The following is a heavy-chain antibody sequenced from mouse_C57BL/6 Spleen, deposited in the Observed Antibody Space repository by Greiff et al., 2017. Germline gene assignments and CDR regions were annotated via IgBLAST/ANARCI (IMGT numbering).Heavy chain of an antibody. CDR2: ISYDGSN. J-gene: IGHJ2*01. D-gene: IGHD1-1*01. Sequence: DVQLQESGPGLVKPSQSLSLTCSVTGYSIPSGYYWNWIRQFPGNKLEWMGYISYDGSNNYNPSLKNRISITRDTSKNQFFLKLNSVTTEDTATYYCARGDYYGSLYYFDYWGQGTTLTVSS. CDR3: ARGDYYGSLYYFDY. CDR1: GYSIPSGYY. V-gene: IGHV3-6*01.